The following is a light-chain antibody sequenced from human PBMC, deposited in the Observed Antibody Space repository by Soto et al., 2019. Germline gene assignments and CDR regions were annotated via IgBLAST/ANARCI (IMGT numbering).Light chain of an antibody. J-gene: IGKJ4*01. CDR2: GAS. V-gene: IGKV3-15*01. CDR3: QHYNSLPLT. CDR1: QSVSSN. Sequence: IVMPQSPATLSVSPGERATLSCRASQSVSSNLAWYQQKPGQAPRLLIYGASTRATGIPARFSGSGSGTEFTLTISSLQSEDFAVYYCQHYNSLPLTFGGGTKVDIK.